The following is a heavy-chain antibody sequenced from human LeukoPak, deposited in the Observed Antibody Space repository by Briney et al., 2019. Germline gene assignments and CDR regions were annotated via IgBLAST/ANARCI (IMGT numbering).Heavy chain of an antibody. Sequence: GGSLRLSCAASGFTVSSNFMSWVRQAPGKGLECVSVIYSRGGTYYADSVQGRFTISRDNSKNTLYLQMNSLRAEDTAVYHCARGVVATWVDFDYWGQGTLVTVSS. D-gene: IGHD5-12*01. V-gene: IGHV3-66*03. CDR2: IYSRGGT. CDR1: GFTVSSNF. CDR3: ARGVVATWVDFDY. J-gene: IGHJ4*02.